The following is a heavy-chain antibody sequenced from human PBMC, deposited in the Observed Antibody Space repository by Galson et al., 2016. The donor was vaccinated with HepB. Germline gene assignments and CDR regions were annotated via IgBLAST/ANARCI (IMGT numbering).Heavy chain of an antibody. V-gene: IGHV1-69*13. D-gene: IGHD2-2*01. CDR1: GGSFRNYV. CDR2: IIPMFGTP. Sequence: SVKVSCKASGGSFRNYVISWVRQAPGQGLEWMGGIIPMFGTPNYAQKFQGRLTITADESTSAAYMQLSSLRSEDSAVYYCTRPASSGLNYYYYYGMKVWGQGTTVTVAS. J-gene: IGHJ6*02. CDR3: TRPASSGLNYYYYYGMKV.